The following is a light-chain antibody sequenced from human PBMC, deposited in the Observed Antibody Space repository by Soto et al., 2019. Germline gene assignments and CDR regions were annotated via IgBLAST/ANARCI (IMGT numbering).Light chain of an antibody. CDR2: ADS. Sequence: DIQLTQSPSSLSPSVGDVVTIACRSSQNINAYVNWYQQTSGKAPELLIYADSTLQSGVQSRFIGGGSGTDFTLTISGLHPDEFATYDCQQYNSHGTLVQGTKVDIK. V-gene: IGKV1-27*01. J-gene: IGKJ1*01. CDR1: QNINAY. CDR3: QQYNSHGT.